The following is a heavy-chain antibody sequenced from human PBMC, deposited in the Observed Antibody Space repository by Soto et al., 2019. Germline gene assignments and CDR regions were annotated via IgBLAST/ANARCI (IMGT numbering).Heavy chain of an antibody. CDR3: ATSYGTGFDP. V-gene: IGHV1-18*04. Sequence: QLQLVQSAAEVKKPGASVRVSCKAYGYPFIKYGISWIRQAPEQGLEWMGWIKVDSGYTNYAQKFQGRVTMTADTSSDTAFMERRSLSVDDTALYFGATSYGTGFDPWGQGTLVSVSS. J-gene: IGHJ5*02. CDR1: GYPFIKYG. CDR2: IKVDSGYT. D-gene: IGHD4-17*01.